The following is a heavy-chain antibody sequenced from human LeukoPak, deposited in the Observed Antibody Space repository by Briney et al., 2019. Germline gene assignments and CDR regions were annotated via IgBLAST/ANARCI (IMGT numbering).Heavy chain of an antibody. CDR2: IYYSGST. V-gene: IGHV4-59*08. Sequence: SETLSLTCTVSGGSISSYYWSWIRQPPGKGLEWIGYIYYSGSTNYNPSLKSRVTISVDTSKNQFSLKLSSVTAADTAVYYCARHGYDFWGGYYFRFDPWGQGTLVTVSS. CDR1: GGSISSYY. J-gene: IGHJ5*02. CDR3: ARHGYDFWGGYYFRFDP. D-gene: IGHD3-3*01.